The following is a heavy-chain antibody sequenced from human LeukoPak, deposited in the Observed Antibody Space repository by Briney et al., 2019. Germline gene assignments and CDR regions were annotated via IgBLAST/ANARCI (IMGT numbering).Heavy chain of an antibody. V-gene: IGHV3-7*01. CDR1: GFTFSTYW. J-gene: IGHJ4*02. CDR3: ARDSFETDIDY. CDR2: IKEDGSET. Sequence: GGSLRLSCAVSGFTFSTYWMSWVRQAPGKGLEWVANIKEDGSETYYVDSLKGRFTISRDNVKNSLYLQINSLRADDSAVYYCARDSFETDIDYWGQGTLVTASS. D-gene: IGHD1-14*01.